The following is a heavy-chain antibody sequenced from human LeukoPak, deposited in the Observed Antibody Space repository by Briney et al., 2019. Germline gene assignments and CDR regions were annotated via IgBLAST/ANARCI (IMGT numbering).Heavy chain of an antibody. CDR1: GLTFRNAW. Sequence: GGSLRLSCAVSGLTFRNAWMSWVRQAPGKGLEWVGRIKSATVDGTPKYAAPVKGRFTISRDDSKNTVYLQMNSLKTEDTAVYYCTTGPGNSGYWGQGTLVTVSS. CDR3: TTGPGNSGY. CDR2: IKSATVDGTP. V-gene: IGHV3-15*01. D-gene: IGHD4-23*01. J-gene: IGHJ4*02.